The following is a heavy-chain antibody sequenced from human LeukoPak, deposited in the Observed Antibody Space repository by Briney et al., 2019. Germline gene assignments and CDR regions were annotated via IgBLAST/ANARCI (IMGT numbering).Heavy chain of an antibody. V-gene: IGHV3-30*04. CDR2: ISYDGSNK. CDR1: GFTFSSYA. Sequence: GGSLRLSCAASGFTFSSYAMHWVRQAPGKGLEWVAVISYDGSNKYYADSVKGRFTISRDNSKNTLYLQMNSLRAEDTAVYYCARARDKGPYSSSFEFFQHGGQGTLVTVSS. D-gene: IGHD6-6*01. CDR3: ARARDKGPYSSSFEFFQH. J-gene: IGHJ1*01.